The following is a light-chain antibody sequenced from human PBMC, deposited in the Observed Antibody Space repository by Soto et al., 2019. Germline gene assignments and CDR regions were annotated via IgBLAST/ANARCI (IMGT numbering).Light chain of an antibody. Sequence: EIVMTQSPATLSVSPGERATLSCRASQSVNINLAWYQQKPGQAPRLLIYDAYNRATGIPPRFSGSGSGTDFTLTISSLEPEDSAVYYCQQRHMWPITFGQGTRLEIK. V-gene: IGKV3-11*01. CDR2: DAY. J-gene: IGKJ5*01. CDR1: QSVNIN. CDR3: QQRHMWPIT.